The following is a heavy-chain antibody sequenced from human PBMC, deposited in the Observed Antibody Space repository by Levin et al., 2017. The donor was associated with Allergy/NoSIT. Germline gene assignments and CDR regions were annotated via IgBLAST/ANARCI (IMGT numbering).Heavy chain of an antibody. V-gene: IGHV1-46*01. J-gene: IGHJ4*02. Sequence: PTASVKVSCKASGYTFTNYYMHWVRQAPGQGLEWMGRINPSGDTTTYSQKFQGRVTMTRDTSTSTDYMELSNLRSEDTAVYYCARGYSSQYRIDYWGQGTLVIVSS. CDR2: INPSGDTT. D-gene: IGHD1-1*01. CDR3: ARGYSSQYRIDY. CDR1: GYTFTNYY.